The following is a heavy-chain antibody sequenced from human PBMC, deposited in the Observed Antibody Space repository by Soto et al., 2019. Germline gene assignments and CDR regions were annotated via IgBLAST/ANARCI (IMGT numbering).Heavy chain of an antibody. Sequence: SVKVSCKASGGTFCIYAISGVRKAPGQGLEWMGGIIPIFGTANYAQKLQGRVSVTWDSSTSTAYMELSSLRSDDTAVYYCARDGDFWSAYSPKWGSTGFVYWGQGTLLTVSS. CDR1: GGTFCIYA. V-gene: IGHV1-69*13. CDR2: IIPIFGTA. CDR3: ARDGDFWSAYSPKWGSTGFVY. D-gene: IGHD3-3*01. J-gene: IGHJ4*02.